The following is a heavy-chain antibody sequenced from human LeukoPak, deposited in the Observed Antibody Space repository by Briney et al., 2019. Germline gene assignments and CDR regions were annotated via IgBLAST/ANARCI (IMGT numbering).Heavy chain of an antibody. CDR2: IYHSGST. Sequence: TSETLSLTCAVSGGSISSGGYSWSWIRQPPGKGLEWIGYIYHSGSTYYNPSLKGRVTISVDRSKNQFSLKLSSVTAADTAVYYCARAAEVPSLVAGPDNWFDPWGQGTLVTVSS. CDR3: ARAAEVPSLVAGPDNWFDP. J-gene: IGHJ5*02. V-gene: IGHV4-30-2*01. CDR1: GGSISSGGYS. D-gene: IGHD6-19*01.